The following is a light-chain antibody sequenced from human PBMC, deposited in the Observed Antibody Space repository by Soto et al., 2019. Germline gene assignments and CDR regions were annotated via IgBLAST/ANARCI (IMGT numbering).Light chain of an antibody. Sequence: QSVLTQPASVSGSPGQSITISCTGTSCDVGSYTLVSWYPQPPGKAPKLMIYEGSKRPSGVSNRFSGSKSGNTASLTISGLQAEDEADYYCCSYAASSTYVFGTRIKATVL. J-gene: IGLJ1*01. CDR3: CSYAASSTYV. CDR1: SCDVGSYTL. V-gene: IGLV2-23*01. CDR2: EGS.